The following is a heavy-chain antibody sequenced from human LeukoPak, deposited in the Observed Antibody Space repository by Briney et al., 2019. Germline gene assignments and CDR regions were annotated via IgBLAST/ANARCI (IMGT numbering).Heavy chain of an antibody. CDR1: GGSISSSSYY. CDR2: IYYSGST. V-gene: IGHV4-39*01. CDR3: ARRTKYSSSWFDY. D-gene: IGHD6-13*01. J-gene: IGHJ4*02. Sequence: PSETLSLTCTVSGGSISSSSYYWGWIRQPPGKGLEWIGSIYYSGSTYYNPSLKSRVTISVDTSKNQFSLKLSSVTAADTAVYYCARRTKYSSSWFDYWGQGTLVTVSS.